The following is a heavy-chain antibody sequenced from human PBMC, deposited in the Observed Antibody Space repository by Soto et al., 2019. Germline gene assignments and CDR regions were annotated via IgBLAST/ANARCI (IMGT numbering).Heavy chain of an antibody. CDR1: GFTFSSYV. D-gene: IGHD2-21*01. Sequence: LRLSCAASGFTFSSYVMSWVRQAPGKGLEWVSAITGSGGDTYYADSVKGRFTISRDHSKNTLYLQMSSLRAEDTALYYCAKGSASSRPYYSEDWGQGALVTVSS. V-gene: IGHV3-23*01. CDR2: ITGSGGDT. CDR3: AKGSASSRPYYSED. J-gene: IGHJ4*02.